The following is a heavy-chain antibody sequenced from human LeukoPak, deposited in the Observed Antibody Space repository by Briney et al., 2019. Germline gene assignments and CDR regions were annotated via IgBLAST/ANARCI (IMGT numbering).Heavy chain of an antibody. CDR1: GYTFTGYY. J-gene: IGHJ6*02. CDR3: ARDLVVGATNPDYYYYYGMDV. CDR2: INPNSGGT. Sequence: GASVKVSCKASGYTFTGYYMHWVRQAPGQGLEWMGWINPNSGGTNYAQKFQGRVTMTRDTSISTAYMELSRLRSDDTAVYYCARDLVVGATNPDYYYYYGMDVWGQGTTVTVSS. D-gene: IGHD1-26*01. V-gene: IGHV1-2*02.